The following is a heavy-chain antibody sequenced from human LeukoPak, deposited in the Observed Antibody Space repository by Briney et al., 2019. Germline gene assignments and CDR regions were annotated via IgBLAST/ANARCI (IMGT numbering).Heavy chain of an antibody. CDR2: INPSGGST. CDR1: GYTFSDSY. D-gene: IGHD2/OR15-2a*01. CDR3: ARDGCSSTTNCDETNWFDP. V-gene: IGHV1-46*01. Sequence: ASVKVSCKASGYTFSDSYMHWVRQAPGQGLEWMGVINPSGGSTRYAQKFQGRVTMTRDMSTSTVDMELSSLRSEDTAVYYCARDGCSSTTNCDETNWFDPWGQGTLVIVSS. J-gene: IGHJ5*02.